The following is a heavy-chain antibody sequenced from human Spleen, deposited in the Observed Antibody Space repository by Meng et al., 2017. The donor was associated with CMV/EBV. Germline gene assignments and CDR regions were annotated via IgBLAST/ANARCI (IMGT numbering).Heavy chain of an antibody. V-gene: IGHV3-74*01. Sequence: ASGFTFSRYWMHWVRQAPGTGLVWVSRINSDGSSTSYADSVKGRFTISRDNAKNTLYLQMNSLRAEDTAVYYCARALVPATVNWFDPWGQGTLVTVSS. CDR3: ARALVPATVNWFDP. J-gene: IGHJ5*02. CDR2: INSDGSST. D-gene: IGHD2-2*01. CDR1: GFTFSRYW.